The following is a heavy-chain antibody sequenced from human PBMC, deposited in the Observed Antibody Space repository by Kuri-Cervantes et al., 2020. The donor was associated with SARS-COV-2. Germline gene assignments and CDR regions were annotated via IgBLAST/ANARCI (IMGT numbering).Heavy chain of an antibody. Sequence: GSLRLSCTVSGGSISSSSYYWGWIRQPPGKGLEWIGSIYYSGSTYYNPSLKSRVTISVDTSKNQLSLKLSSVTAADTAVYYCARAAAGNWYFDLWGRGTLVTVSS. CDR3: ARAAAGNWYFDL. CDR2: IYYSGST. J-gene: IGHJ2*01. CDR1: GGSISSSSYY. D-gene: IGHD6-13*01. V-gene: IGHV4-39*01.